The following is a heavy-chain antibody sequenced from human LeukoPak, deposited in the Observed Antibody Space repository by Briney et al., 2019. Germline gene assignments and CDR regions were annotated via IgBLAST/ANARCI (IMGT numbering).Heavy chain of an antibody. D-gene: IGHD5-12*01. V-gene: IGHV3-30*18. J-gene: IGHJ4*02. CDR3: AKDHYSGYDY. CDR2: ISYDGSNK. Sequence: GGSLRLSCAASGFTFSSYGMHWVRQAPGKGLEWVAVISYDGSNKYYADSVKGRFTISRDNSKNTLYLQMNSLRAEDTAEYYCAKDHYSGYDYWGQGTLVTVSS. CDR1: GFTFSSYG.